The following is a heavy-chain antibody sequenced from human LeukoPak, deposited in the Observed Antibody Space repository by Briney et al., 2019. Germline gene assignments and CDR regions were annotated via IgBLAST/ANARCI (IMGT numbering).Heavy chain of an antibody. Sequence: SETLSLTCTVSAGSISSSSYYWGWIRQPPGKGLEWIGSIYYSGSTYYNPSLKGRVTISVDTSKNQFSLKLSSVTAADTAVYYCARDVKGDYYDSSGYYYGYYYYYMDVWGKGTTVTVSS. CDR2: IYYSGST. D-gene: IGHD3-22*01. CDR3: ARDVKGDYYDSSGYYYGYYYYYMDV. V-gene: IGHV4-39*07. J-gene: IGHJ6*03. CDR1: AGSISSSSYY.